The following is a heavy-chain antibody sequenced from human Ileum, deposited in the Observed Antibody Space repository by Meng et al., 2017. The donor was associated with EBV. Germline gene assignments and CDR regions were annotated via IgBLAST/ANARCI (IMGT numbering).Heavy chain of an antibody. CDR2: IYNSGST. Sequence: LEVSGPGMVTPSNTRSFNCTVSGGSIDRRNNYWSWIRQPPGKGLEWSGHIYNSGSTYYNPSLKSRITISVDTSKNQFSLKLSSVTAADTAVYYCARGQKGYFDLWGRGTLVTVSS. V-gene: IGHV4-30-4*01. CDR1: GGSIDRRNNY. CDR3: ARGQKGYFDL. J-gene: IGHJ2*01.